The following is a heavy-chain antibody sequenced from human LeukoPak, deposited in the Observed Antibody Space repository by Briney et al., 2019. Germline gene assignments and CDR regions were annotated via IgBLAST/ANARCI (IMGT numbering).Heavy chain of an antibody. Sequence: GASVKVSCKASGGTFISYVISWVRQVPGQGLEWMGGIIPIFGTANYAQKFQGRVTITADESTSTAYMELSSLRSEDTAVYYCAREARYYDSSGYYYPPFYWGQGTLVTVSS. D-gene: IGHD3-22*01. V-gene: IGHV1-69*13. CDR3: AREARYYDSSGYYYPPFY. CDR2: IIPIFGTA. CDR1: GGTFISYV. J-gene: IGHJ4*02.